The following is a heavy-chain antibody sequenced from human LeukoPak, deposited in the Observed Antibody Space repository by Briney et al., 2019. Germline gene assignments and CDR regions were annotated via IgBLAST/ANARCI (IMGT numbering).Heavy chain of an antibody. CDR2: IYPGDSDT. V-gene: IGHV5-51*01. CDR1: GYNFTNYW. D-gene: IGHD6-13*01. J-gene: IGHJ3*02. Sequence: GEYLKISCKGSGYNFTNYWIGWVRQMPGEGLEWMGIIYPGDSDTRYSPSFQGQVTISADKSASTAYLQWSSLKASDTALYYCARRKYSSSWYNAFDIWGQGTLVTVSS. CDR3: ARRKYSSSWYNAFDI.